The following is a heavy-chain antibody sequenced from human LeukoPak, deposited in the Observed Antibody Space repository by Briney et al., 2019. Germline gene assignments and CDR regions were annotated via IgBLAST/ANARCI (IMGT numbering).Heavy chain of an antibody. Sequence: GGSLRLSCAASGFTVSSNYMSWVRQAPGKGLEWVSVIYSGGSTYYADSVKGRFTISRDNSKNTLYLQMNSLRAEDTAVYYCAGNKDKVALIFDYWGQGTLVTVSS. CDR3: AGNKDKVALIFDY. CDR2: IYSGGST. CDR1: GFTVSSNY. D-gene: IGHD5-12*01. J-gene: IGHJ4*02. V-gene: IGHV3-66*02.